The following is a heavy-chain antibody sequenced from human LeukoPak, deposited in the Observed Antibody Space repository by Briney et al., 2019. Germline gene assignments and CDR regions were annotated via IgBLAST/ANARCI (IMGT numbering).Heavy chain of an antibody. CDR3: ARHRFNSVWSTFDI. D-gene: IGHD6-19*01. J-gene: IGHJ3*02. V-gene: IGHV4-38-2*02. CDR1: GYSISSGYY. CDR2: IYHSGST. Sequence: RPSETLSLTCTVSGYSISSGYYWGWIRQPPGKGLEWIGSIYHSGSTYYNPSLKSRVTISVDTSKNQFSLKLSSVTAADTAVYYCARHRFNSVWSTFDIWGQGTMVTVSS.